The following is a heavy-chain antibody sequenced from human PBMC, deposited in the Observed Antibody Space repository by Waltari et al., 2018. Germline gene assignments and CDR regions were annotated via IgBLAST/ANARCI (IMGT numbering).Heavy chain of an antibody. V-gene: IGHV3-48*01. D-gene: IGHD3-3*01. J-gene: IGHJ6*02. Sequence: EVQLVESGGGLVQPGGSLRLSCAASGFTFSSYSMNWVRQAPGKGLEWVSYISSSSSTIYYADSVKGRFTISRDNAKNSLYLQMNSLRAEDTAVYYCARTPGLEWLLHGMDVWGQGTTVTVSS. CDR1: GFTFSSYS. CDR3: ARTPGLEWLLHGMDV. CDR2: ISSSSSTI.